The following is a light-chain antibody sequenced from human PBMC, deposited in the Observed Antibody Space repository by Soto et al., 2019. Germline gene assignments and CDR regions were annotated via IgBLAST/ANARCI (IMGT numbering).Light chain of an antibody. CDR1: SSDVGAYNY. Sequence: QSALTHPASVSGPPGQSITISCTGTSSDVGAYNYVSWYQQHPGKAPKLMIYEVSNRPSGVSNRFSGSKSGNTASLTISGLQAEDEADYYCSSYISSSTLVFGTGTKVTV. CDR2: EVS. J-gene: IGLJ1*01. CDR3: SSYISSSTLV. V-gene: IGLV2-14*01.